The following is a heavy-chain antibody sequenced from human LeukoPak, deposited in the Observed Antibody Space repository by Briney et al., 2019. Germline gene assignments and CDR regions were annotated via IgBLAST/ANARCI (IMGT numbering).Heavy chain of an antibody. V-gene: IGHV3-9*01. D-gene: IGHD2-21*02. Sequence: GRSLRLSCAASGFTFDDYAMHWVRQAPGKGLEWVSGISWNSGSIGYADSVKGRFTISRDNAKNSLYLQMNSLRAEDTAVYYCARDRTVTAGIDYWGQGTLVTVSS. J-gene: IGHJ4*02. CDR1: GFTFDDYA. CDR2: ISWNSGSI. CDR3: ARDRTVTAGIDY.